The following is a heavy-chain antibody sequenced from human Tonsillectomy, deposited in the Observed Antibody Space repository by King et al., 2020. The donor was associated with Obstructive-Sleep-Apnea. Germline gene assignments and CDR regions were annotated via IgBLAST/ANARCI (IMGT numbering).Heavy chain of an antibody. V-gene: IGHV3-21*01. Sequence: VQLVQSGGGLVKPGGSLRLSCAASGFTFSSYSMNWVRQAPGKGLEWVSSISSSSSYIYYADSVKGRFTISRDNAKNSLYLQMNSLRAEDTAVYYCAGDLAVAEGGDAFDIWGQGTMVTVSS. CDR3: AGDLAVAEGGDAFDI. J-gene: IGHJ3*02. D-gene: IGHD6-19*01. CDR1: GFTFSSYS. CDR2: ISSSSSYI.